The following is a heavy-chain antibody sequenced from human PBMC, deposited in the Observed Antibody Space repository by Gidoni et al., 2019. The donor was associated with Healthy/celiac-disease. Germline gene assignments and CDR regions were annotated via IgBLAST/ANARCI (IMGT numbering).Heavy chain of an antibody. CDR3: AHRTEHRNFDY. CDR2: IYWNDDK. CDR1: GLSLSTSGVG. J-gene: IGHJ4*02. V-gene: IGHV2-5*01. Sequence: QITLKESGPTLVKPTQTLTLTCTFSGLSLSTSGVGVGWIRQPPGKALEWLALIYWNDDKRYSPSLKSRLTITKDTSKNQVVLTMTNMDPVDTATYYCAHRTEHRNFDYWGQGTLVTVSS.